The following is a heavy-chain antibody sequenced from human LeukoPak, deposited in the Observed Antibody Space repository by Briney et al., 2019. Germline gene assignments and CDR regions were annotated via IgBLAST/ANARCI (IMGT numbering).Heavy chain of an antibody. CDR1: GGSFSGYY. CDR3: ARGRDPY. Sequence: SETLSLTCAVYGGSFSGYYWTWIRQPRGRGLEWIGEINHSGSTNYNPSLKSRVTISVDTSKSQFSLKLNSVTAADTAMYYCARGRDPYWGQGTLVTVSS. J-gene: IGHJ4*02. CDR2: INHSGST. D-gene: IGHD5-24*01. V-gene: IGHV4-34*01.